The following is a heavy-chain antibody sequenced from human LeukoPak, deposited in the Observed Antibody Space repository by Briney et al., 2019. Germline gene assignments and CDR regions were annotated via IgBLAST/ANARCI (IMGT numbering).Heavy chain of an antibody. J-gene: IGHJ4*02. V-gene: IGHV3-23*01. CDR2: ISGSGGST. CDR1: GFTFSSYA. CDR3: AKDLYPDTAMVAEFDY. D-gene: IGHD5-18*01. Sequence: GGSLRLSCAASGFTFSSYAMSWVRQAPGKGLEWVSAISGSGGSTYYADSVKGRFTISRDNSKNTLYLQMNSLRAEDTAVYYCAKDLYPDTAMVAEFDYWGQGTLSPSPQ.